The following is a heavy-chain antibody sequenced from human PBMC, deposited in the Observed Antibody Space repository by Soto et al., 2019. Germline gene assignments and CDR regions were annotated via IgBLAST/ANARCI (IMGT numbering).Heavy chain of an antibody. Sequence: QVQLVQSGAEVKKPGASVKVSCKSSGYTFSMSGISWVRQAPGQGLEWMGWISGYNGKTNYEQKFQDRVTMSTDTSTNMAYMELRSLRSDDTAVYYCAREGPRPYYYYGMDVWAKGPQSPSP. CDR3: AREGPRPYYYYGMDV. CDR2: ISGYNGKT. J-gene: IGHJ6*02. CDR1: GYTFSMSG. V-gene: IGHV1-18*01.